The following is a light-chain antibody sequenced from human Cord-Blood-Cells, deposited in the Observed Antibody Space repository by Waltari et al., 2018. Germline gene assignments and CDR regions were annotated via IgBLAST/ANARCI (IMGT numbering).Light chain of an antibody. CDR2: DVS. V-gene: IGLV2-14*01. Sequence: QSALTQPASVSGSPGHSLTISCTGTSTDVGGYNYVPWYQQHPGKAPKLMIYDVSNRPSGVSNRFSGSKSGNTASLTISGLQAEDEADYYCSSYTSSSTLYVFGTGTKVTVL. J-gene: IGLJ1*01. CDR3: SSYTSSSTLYV. CDR1: STDVGGYNY.